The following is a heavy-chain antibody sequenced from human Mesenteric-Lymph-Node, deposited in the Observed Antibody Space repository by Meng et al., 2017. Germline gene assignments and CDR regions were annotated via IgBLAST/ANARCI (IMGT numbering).Heavy chain of an antibody. Sequence: QVQARESGPGLAKPSVTLPLTCAVSGGPNSSINWWTWVRQPPGKGLEWIGEIYHSGSTNYNPSLKSRVTISVDKSKNQFSLKLSSVTAADTAVYYCAKDPENYYYDSSGSYWYFDLWGRGTLVTVSS. CDR3: AKDPENYYYDSSGSYWYFDL. CDR2: IYHSGST. J-gene: IGHJ2*01. V-gene: IGHV4-4*02. CDR1: GGPNSSINW. D-gene: IGHD3-22*01.